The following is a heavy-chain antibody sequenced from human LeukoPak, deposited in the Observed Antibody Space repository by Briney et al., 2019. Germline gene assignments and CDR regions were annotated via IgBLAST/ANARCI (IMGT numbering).Heavy chain of an antibody. V-gene: IGHV4-59*01. CDR3: ARGFQWMDY. Sequence: SETLFLTCTVSGGSISNYYWSWIRQPPGKGLEWIGYIYYSGSTNYNPSLKSRVTISVDTSKNQFSLKLYSATAADTAVYYCARGFQWMDYWGRGTLVTVSS. CDR2: IYYSGST. J-gene: IGHJ4*02. CDR1: GGSISNYY. D-gene: IGHD5-12*01.